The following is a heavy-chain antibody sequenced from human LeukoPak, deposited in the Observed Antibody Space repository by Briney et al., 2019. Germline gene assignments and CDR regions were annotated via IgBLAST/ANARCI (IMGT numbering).Heavy chain of an antibody. CDR3: AREPDYGRPLDF. CDR2: ISAYSGYT. D-gene: IGHD4-17*01. V-gene: IGHV1-18*01. Sequence: ASVKVSRKTSGYTFSNYAISWVRQAPGQGLEWMGWISAYSGYTNYAQKLQGRVTMTTDTSTSTAYMELGSLRSDDTAVYYCAREPDYGRPLDFWGQGTLVTVSS. J-gene: IGHJ4*02. CDR1: GYTFSNYA.